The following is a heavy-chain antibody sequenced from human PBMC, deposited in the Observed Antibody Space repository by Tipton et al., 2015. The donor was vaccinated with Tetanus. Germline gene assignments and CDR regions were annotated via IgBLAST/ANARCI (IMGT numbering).Heavy chain of an antibody. CDR2: VYYTGDT. Sequence: LRLSCTVSGDSVSGYYWSWIRQPPGKGLEWVGYVYYTGDTNYNPSLKSRVTISMDRSENQISLKMTSVTAADTAVYYCAGVTAQRTELYFEHWGQGTQVTISS. D-gene: IGHD2-8*02. J-gene: IGHJ1*01. CDR3: AGVTAQRTELYFEH. V-gene: IGHV4-59*02. CDR1: GDSVSGYY.